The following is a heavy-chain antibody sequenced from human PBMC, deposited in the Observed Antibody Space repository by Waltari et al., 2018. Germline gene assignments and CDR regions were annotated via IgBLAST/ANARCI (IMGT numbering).Heavy chain of an antibody. CDR2: INPSGGST. CDR1: GYTFTSSY. Sequence: QVQLVQSGAEVKKPGASVKVACKTSGYTFTSSYMHWVRQAPGQGLEWMGIINPSGGSTTYAQKFQGRVTMTRDTSTSTVYMEMSSLRSDDTAIYYCARPYVQNSYDYWGQGTTVTVSS. V-gene: IGHV1-46*01. J-gene: IGHJ4*03. CDR3: ARPYVQNSYDY. D-gene: IGHD3-10*02.